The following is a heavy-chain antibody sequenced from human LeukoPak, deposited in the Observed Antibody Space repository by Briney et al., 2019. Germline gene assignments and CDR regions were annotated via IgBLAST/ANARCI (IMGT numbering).Heavy chain of an antibody. CDR3: TKDMLVCNGGSCYSGTDY. D-gene: IGHD2-15*01. CDR2: IGGSGYCT. J-gene: IGHJ4*02. CDR1: GFTISSFA. Sequence: GGSLRLSCAASGFTISSFAMNWVRQAPGKGLVWVSTIGGSGYCTYYDDSVMGRFTISRDNSKSTLYLQRNSLRVEDTAIYYCTKDMLVCNGGSCYSGTDYWGQGTLVTVSS. V-gene: IGHV3-23*01.